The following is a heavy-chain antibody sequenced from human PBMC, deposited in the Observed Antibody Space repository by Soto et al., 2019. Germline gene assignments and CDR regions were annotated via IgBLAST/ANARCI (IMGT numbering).Heavy chain of an antibody. CDR1: GFDVSDNY. J-gene: IGHJ4*02. D-gene: IGHD6-19*01. V-gene: IGHV3-53*01. CDR3: VRERRGLGIGFDH. CDR2: FFTGGST. Sequence: EVLLVESGGGLIQPGGSLRLSCAAGGFDVSDNYMGWVRQAPGKGLEWVSSFFTGGSTDYADSVKGRFTISRDDSKNTVYLQTNSLRAEDTAVYFCVRERRGLGIGFDHWGQGTLVTVSS.